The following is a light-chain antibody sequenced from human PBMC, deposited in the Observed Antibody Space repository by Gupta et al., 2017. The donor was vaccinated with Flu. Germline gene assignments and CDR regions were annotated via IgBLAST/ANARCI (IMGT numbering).Light chain of an antibody. Sequence: PTLSAAPVEKAALSCRAGKSVSSNLAWYQQKPGQDPRLLIYGAATRATGIPGRFSGSGCGRELTLTISSRQSEDFAVYYCQQYNNWHSYTFGQGTKVEIK. V-gene: IGKV3-15*01. CDR2: GAA. J-gene: IGKJ2*01. CDR3: QQYNNWHSYT. CDR1: KSVSSN.